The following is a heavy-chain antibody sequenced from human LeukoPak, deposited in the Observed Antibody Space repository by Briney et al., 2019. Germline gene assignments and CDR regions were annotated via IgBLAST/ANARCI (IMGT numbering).Heavy chain of an antibody. J-gene: IGHJ6*02. CDR2: IIPIFGTA. CDR1: GGTFSSYA. D-gene: IGHD3-10*01. CDR3: ATELPYYLPYYYYGMDV. V-gene: IGHV1-69*13. Sequence: ASVQVSCKASGGTFSSYAISWVRPAPGQGLEWMGGIIPIFGTANYTQKFQGRVTITADESTRTAYMELSRLRSEDKAVYYCATELPYYLPYYYYGMDVWGQGTTVTVSS.